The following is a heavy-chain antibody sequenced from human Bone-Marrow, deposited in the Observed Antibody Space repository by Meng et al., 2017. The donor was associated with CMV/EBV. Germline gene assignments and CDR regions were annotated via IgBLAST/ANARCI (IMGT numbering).Heavy chain of an antibody. J-gene: IGHJ1*01. V-gene: IGHV1-8*01. Sequence: ASVKVSCKASGYTFTSYDINWVRQATGQGLEWMGWMNPNSGNTGYAQKFQGGVTMTRNTPLSTAYMELSSLRSEDTAVYYCVYYDPYFQHWGQGTLVTVSS. CDR2: MNPNSGNT. D-gene: IGHD3-22*01. CDR3: VYYDPYFQH. CDR1: GYTFTSYD.